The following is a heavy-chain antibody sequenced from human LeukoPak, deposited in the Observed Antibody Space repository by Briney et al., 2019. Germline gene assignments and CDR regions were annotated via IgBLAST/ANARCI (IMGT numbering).Heavy chain of an antibody. CDR3: ASRIPSGPRRTLYYYYMDV. J-gene: IGHJ6*03. V-gene: IGHV4-30-4*08. CDR1: GGSLSSGNYY. D-gene: IGHD1-14*01. Sequence: PTETLSLTCTVSGGSLSSGNYYWSWIRQPPGKGLEWIGYIYYSGSTYYNPSLKSRVTISVDTSKNQFSLKLSSVTAADTAVYYCASRIPSGPRRTLYYYYMDVWGKGTTVTVSS. CDR2: IYYSGST.